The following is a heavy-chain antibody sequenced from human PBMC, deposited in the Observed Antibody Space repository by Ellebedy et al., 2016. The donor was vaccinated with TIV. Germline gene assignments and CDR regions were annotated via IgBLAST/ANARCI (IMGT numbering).Heavy chain of an antibody. Sequence: LETLSLTCTVSGGSITTNDYYWGWIRQPPGKAPEWIGSISYTGNTVYTPSLKSRVTISVDTSKNQFSLKMRSLTAADTSMYYCARHAGTSWLYYFDYWGLGALVAVSS. V-gene: IGHV4-39*01. D-gene: IGHD3-22*01. J-gene: IGHJ4*02. CDR1: GGSITTNDYY. CDR2: ISYTGNT. CDR3: ARHAGTSWLYYFDY.